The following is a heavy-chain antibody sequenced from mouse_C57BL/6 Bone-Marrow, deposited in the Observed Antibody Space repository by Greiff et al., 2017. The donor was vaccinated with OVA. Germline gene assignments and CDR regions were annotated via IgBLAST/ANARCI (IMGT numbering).Heavy chain of an antibody. CDR2: ISSGGSYT. J-gene: IGHJ4*01. V-gene: IGHV5-6*01. Sequence: EVKVVESGGDLVKPGGSLKLSCAASGFTFSSYGMSWVRQTPDKRLEWVATISSGGSYTYYPDSGKGRFTISRDNAKNTLYLQMSSLKSEDTAMYYCARLYDGYYEGAMDYWGQGTSVTVSS. CDR3: ARLYDGYYEGAMDY. CDR1: GFTFSSYG. D-gene: IGHD2-3*01.